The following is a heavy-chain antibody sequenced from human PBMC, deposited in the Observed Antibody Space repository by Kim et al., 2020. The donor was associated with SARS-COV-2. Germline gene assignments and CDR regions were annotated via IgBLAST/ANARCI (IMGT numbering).Heavy chain of an antibody. D-gene: IGHD3-10*01. V-gene: IGHV1-18*01. CDR1: GYTFTSYG. CDR2: ISAYNGNT. J-gene: IGHJ4*02. CDR3: ARDGGSITMVRGVMRY. Sequence: ASVKVSCKASGYTFTSYGISWVRRAPGQGLEWMGWISAYNGNTNYAQKLQGRVTMTTDTSTSTAYMELRSLRSDDTAVYYCARDGGSITMVRGVMRYWGQGTLVTVSS.